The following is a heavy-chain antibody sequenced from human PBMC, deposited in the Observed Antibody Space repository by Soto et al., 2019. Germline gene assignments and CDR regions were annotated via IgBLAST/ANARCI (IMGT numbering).Heavy chain of an antibody. CDR2: ISSSSSTI. D-gene: IGHD6-19*01. CDR1: GFTFSSYS. Sequence: PGGSLRLSCAASGFTFSSYSMNWVRQAPGKGLEWVSYISSSSSTIYYADSVKGRFTISRDNAKNSLYLQMNSLRDEDTAVYYCVAGTGYYYYYGMDVSGQGTTVTVSS. J-gene: IGHJ6*02. CDR3: VAGTGYYYYYGMDV. V-gene: IGHV3-48*02.